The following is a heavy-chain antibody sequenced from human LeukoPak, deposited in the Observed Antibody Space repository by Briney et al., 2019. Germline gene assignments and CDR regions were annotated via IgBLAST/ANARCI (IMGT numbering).Heavy chain of an antibody. CDR2: IYTSGST. Sequence: SETLSLTCTVSGGSISSYYWSWIRQPAGKGLEWIGRIYTSGSTNYIPSLKSRVTMSVDTSKNQFSLKLSSVTAADTAVYYCARGVAAAGRYYYYYMDVWGKGTTVTISS. CDR3: ARGVAAAGRYYYYYMDV. CDR1: GGSISSYY. V-gene: IGHV4-4*07. D-gene: IGHD6-13*01. J-gene: IGHJ6*03.